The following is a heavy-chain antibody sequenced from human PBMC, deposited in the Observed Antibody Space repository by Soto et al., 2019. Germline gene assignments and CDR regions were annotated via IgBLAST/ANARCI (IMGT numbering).Heavy chain of an antibody. D-gene: IGHD1-26*01. Sequence: QVQLVESGGGVVQPGRSRRLSCAAAGFTFSDYAMHWVRQGPGKGLEWVAAISNDGNNKHYSDSVKGRFTISRDDSKSTLYLQMNSLRAEDTAVYYCAKSGGHYYLYDAFEIWGQGTMVTVSS. J-gene: IGHJ3*02. CDR2: ISNDGNNK. V-gene: IGHV3-30*18. CDR3: AKSGGHYYLYDAFEI. CDR1: GFTFSDYA.